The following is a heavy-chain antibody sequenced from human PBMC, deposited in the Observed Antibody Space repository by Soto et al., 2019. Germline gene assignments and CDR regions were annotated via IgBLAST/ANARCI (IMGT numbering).Heavy chain of an antibody. J-gene: IGHJ5*02. Sequence: QVQLQESGPGLVKPSETLSLTCTVSGGSVSSGSYYWSWIRQPPGKGLEWIGYIYYSGSTNYNPSLKSRVTISVDTSKNQFSLKLSSVTAADTAAYYCARVVDIVALGFDPWGQGTLVTVSS. CDR1: GGSVSSGSYY. CDR3: ARVVDIVALGFDP. CDR2: IYYSGST. D-gene: IGHD5-12*01. V-gene: IGHV4-61*01.